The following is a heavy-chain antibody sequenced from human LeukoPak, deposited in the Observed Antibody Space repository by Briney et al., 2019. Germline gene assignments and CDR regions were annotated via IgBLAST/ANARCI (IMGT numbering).Heavy chain of an antibody. CDR2: IKKDGSET. D-gene: IGHD5-12*01. CDR1: GNYW. CDR3: ARGRYSGTTYYFDY. J-gene: IGHJ4*02. Sequence: GGSLRLSCAASGNYWMHWVRQAPGKGLEWVANIKKDGSETYYVDSVKGRFTISRDNAKNSLYLQMNSLRAEDTAMYYCARGRYSGTTYYFDYWGQGTLVTVSS. V-gene: IGHV3-7*03.